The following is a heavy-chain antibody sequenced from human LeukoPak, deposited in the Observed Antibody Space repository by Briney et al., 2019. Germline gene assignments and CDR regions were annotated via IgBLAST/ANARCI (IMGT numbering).Heavy chain of an antibody. Sequence: ASVKVSCKASGYTFTNYYMHWVRQAPGQGLEWMGIINPSGGSTSYAQKFQGRVTMARDTSTSTVYMELSSLRSEDTAVYCCARDRGTGRSDDAFDIWGQGTMVTVSS. CDR1: GYTFTNYY. V-gene: IGHV1-46*01. D-gene: IGHD2-8*02. CDR2: INPSGGST. J-gene: IGHJ3*02. CDR3: ARDRGTGRSDDAFDI.